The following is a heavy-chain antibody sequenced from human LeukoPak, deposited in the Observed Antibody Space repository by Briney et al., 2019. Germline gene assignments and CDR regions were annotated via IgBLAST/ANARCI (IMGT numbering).Heavy chain of an antibody. J-gene: IGHJ6*03. V-gene: IGHV3-23*01. D-gene: IGHD3-10*01. CDR1: GFTFSSYA. CDR2: ISGSGGST. Sequence: SGGSLRLSCAASGFTFSSYAMSWVRQAPGKGLEWVSAISGSGGSTDYADSVKGRFTISRDNSKNTLYLHMNSLRAEDTAIYYCAKDGSGTSYYYYYMDVWGKGTTVTVSS. CDR3: AKDGSGTSYYYYYMDV.